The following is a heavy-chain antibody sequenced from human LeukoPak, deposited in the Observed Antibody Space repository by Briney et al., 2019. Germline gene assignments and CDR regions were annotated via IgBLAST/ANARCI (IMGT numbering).Heavy chain of an antibody. Sequence: GESLTLLCALSGFNFCCYWMHGVGQPPGKGLVWVSRINSDGKSTNYAYSGKGRFTISSDNAKNTLYLQMNSLRVEDAAVYYCATMGMGATIGYWGQGTLVTVSS. D-gene: IGHD1-26*01. CDR1: GFNFCCYW. J-gene: IGHJ4*02. V-gene: IGHV3-74*01. CDR2: INSDGKST. CDR3: ATMGMGATIGY.